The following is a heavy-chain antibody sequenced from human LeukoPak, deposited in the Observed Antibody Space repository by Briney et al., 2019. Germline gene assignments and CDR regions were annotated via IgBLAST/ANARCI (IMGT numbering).Heavy chain of an antibody. CDR1: GFTFSSYG. Sequence: PGGSLRLSCAASGFTFSSYGMHWVRQAPGKGLEWVAFIRYDGSNKYYADSVKGRFTISRDNSKNTLYLQMNSLRAEDTAVYYCARDGSTVEGDIDYWGQGTLVTVSS. J-gene: IGHJ4*02. CDR3: ARDGSTVEGDIDY. D-gene: IGHD4-23*01. CDR2: IRYDGSNK. V-gene: IGHV3-30*02.